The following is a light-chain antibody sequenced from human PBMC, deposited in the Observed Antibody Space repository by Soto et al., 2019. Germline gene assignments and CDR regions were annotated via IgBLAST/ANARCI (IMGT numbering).Light chain of an antibody. Sequence: IQMTQSPSTLSASVGDRVTITCRASQSIGSWLAWYQQKPGKAPNLLIYKASSLKSGVPSRFSGSGSGTEFTLTISRLQPDDFASYYCQQYNSNSWTFGQGTKVEIK. V-gene: IGKV1-5*03. J-gene: IGKJ1*01. CDR1: QSIGSW. CDR2: KAS. CDR3: QQYNSNSWT.